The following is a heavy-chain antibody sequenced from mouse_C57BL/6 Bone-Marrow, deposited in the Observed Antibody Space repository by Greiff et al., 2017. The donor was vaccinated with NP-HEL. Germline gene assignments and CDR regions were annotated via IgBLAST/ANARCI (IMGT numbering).Heavy chain of an antibody. CDR2: INPSRGYT. Sequence: VQRVESGAELAKPGASVKLSCKASGYTFTSYWMHWVKQRPGQGREWIGYINPSRGYTKYNQKFKDKATLTADKSSSTAYMQLSSLTYEDSAVYYCARYRASTGTRAMDYWGQGTSVTVSS. CDR1: GYTFTSYW. J-gene: IGHJ4*01. D-gene: IGHD4-1*02. CDR3: ARYRASTGTRAMDY. V-gene: IGHV1-7*01.